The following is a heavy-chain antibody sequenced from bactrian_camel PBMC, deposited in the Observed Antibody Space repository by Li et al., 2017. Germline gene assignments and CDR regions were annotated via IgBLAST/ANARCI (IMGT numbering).Heavy chain of an antibody. J-gene: IGHJ6*01. Sequence: HVQLVESGGGSVQPGQSLRLTCTFSETRYCMGWFRQPPGKDREGVAVMDSLGRTKYADSVNGRFIISKGNRKTILYLEMHNLKPEDTGVYYCAGEQFGGCRASAAFGVWGQGTQVTVS. CDR2: MDSLGRT. V-gene: IGHV3S53*01. D-gene: IGHD7*01. CDR1: ETRYC. CDR3: AGEQFGGCRASAAFGV.